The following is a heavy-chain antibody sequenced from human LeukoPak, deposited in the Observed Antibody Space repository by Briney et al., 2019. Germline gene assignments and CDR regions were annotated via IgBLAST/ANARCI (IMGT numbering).Heavy chain of an antibody. CDR3: ARDMLGFWSGYYFAFDI. Sequence: ASVKVSCKASGGTFSSYAISWVRQAPGQGLEWMGGIIPIFGTANYAQKFQGRVTITADKSTSTAYMELSSLRSEDTAVYYCARDMLGFWSGYYFAFDIWGQGTMVTVSS. J-gene: IGHJ3*02. CDR2: IIPIFGTA. D-gene: IGHD3-3*01. V-gene: IGHV1-69*06. CDR1: GGTFSSYA.